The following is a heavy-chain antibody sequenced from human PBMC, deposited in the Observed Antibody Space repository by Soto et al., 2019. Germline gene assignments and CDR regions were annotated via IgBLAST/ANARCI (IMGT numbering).Heavy chain of an antibody. CDR1: GFAFSPAW. V-gene: IGHV3-15*01. CDR3: VIDDVVRGFGELDY. D-gene: IGHD3-10*01. J-gene: IGHJ4*02. CDR2: IKSKTSGETR. Sequence: EVQVVESGGGLVKPGGSLRLSCAASGFAFSPAWMTWVRQAPGKGLEWVALIKSKTSGETRAYAAPVKGRFTISRDDSEHTVFLQMDSPKSEDTAVYYCVIDDVVRGFGELDYWGGGALVTVSS.